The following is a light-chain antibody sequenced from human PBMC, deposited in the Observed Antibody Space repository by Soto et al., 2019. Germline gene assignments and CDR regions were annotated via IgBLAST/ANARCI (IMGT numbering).Light chain of an antibody. CDR1: QSISSW. CDR3: QHAET. J-gene: IGKJ2*01. V-gene: IGKV1-5*03. Sequence: DIQMTQSPSTLSASVGDRVTITCRASQSISSWLAWYQQKPGKAPKLLIYKASSLESGVPSRFSGSGSGTELTLTISSLQPDDFATYYCQHAETFGQGTKLEIK. CDR2: KAS.